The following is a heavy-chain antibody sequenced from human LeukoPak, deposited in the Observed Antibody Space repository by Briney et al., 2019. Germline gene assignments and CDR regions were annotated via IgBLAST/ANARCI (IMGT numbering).Heavy chain of an antibody. CDR3: ASLYSGSYLGPDY. J-gene: IGHJ4*02. CDR1: GGSISSSSYD. Sequence: SETLCLTCTVSGGSISSSSYDWGWIRQPPGKGLEWIGSIYYSGSTSYNPSLRSRVTISVDTSKKQFSLRLSSVTAADAAVYYCASLYSGSYLGPDYWGQGTLVTVSS. CDR2: IYYSGST. V-gene: IGHV4-39*01. D-gene: IGHD1-26*01.